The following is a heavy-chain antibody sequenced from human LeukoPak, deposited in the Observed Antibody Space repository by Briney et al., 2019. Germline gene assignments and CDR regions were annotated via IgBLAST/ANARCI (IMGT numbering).Heavy chain of an antibody. CDR2: IKAKAHGGTI. D-gene: IGHD1-26*01. CDR1: GFTFINAW. CDR3: TTDGVGVEGATYDN. Sequence: GGSLRLSCAASGFTFINAWMAWIRQAPGKGLEWVGRIKAKAHGGTIEYAAPVKGRFTISRDDSKNTLYLQMNSLKTEDTAVYYCTTDGVGVEGATYDNWGQGTLVSVSS. V-gene: IGHV3-15*01. J-gene: IGHJ4*02.